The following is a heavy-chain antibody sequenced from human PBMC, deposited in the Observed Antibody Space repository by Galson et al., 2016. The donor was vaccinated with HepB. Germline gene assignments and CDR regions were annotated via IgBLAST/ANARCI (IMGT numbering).Heavy chain of an antibody. Sequence: SLRLSCAASGFSFSSYAMSWVRQAPGKGLEWVSDISGSGDSTHSADSVKGRCTISRDNSKNTPYLQMHSLRAEDTAVSYCAKCESPVGWFGDTYHWFDSWGHGTLVIVSS. V-gene: IGHV3-23*01. D-gene: IGHD3-10*01. CDR1: GFSFSSYA. CDR3: AKCESPVGWFGDTYHWFDS. CDR2: ISGSGDST. J-gene: IGHJ5*01.